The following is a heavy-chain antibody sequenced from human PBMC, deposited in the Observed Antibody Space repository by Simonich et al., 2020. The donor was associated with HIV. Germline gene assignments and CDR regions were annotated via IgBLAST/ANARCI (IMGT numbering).Heavy chain of an antibody. D-gene: IGHD3-22*01. J-gene: IGHJ4*02. V-gene: IGHV1-69*05. Sequence: QVQLVQSGAEVKKPGSSVKVSCKASGGTFSSHVISWVRQAPGQGLEWMGGIIPIFGTTHNAQKFQGRVTMTTGTSTNTAYMELRSLRSDDTAVYYCARTVQYYDSSGCLDYWGQGTLVTISS. CDR2: IIPIFGTT. CDR3: ARTVQYYDSSGCLDY. CDR1: GGTFSSHV.